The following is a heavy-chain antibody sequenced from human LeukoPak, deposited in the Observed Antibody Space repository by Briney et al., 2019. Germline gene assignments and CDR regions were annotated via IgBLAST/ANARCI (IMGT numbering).Heavy chain of an antibody. CDR2: IYYSGST. CDR1: GGSISSYY. J-gene: IGHJ4*02. D-gene: IGHD1-26*01. Sequence: SETLSLTCTVSGGSISSYYWSWIRQPPGKGLEWIGYIYYSGSTNYNPSLKSRVTISVDTSKNQFSLKLSSVTAADTAVYYCARGGIIVGVDYWGLGTLVTVSS. V-gene: IGHV4-59*01. CDR3: ARGGIIVGVDY.